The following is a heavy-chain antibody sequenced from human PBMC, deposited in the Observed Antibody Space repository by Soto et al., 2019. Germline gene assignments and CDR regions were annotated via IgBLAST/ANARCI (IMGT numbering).Heavy chain of an antibody. D-gene: IGHD4-17*01. J-gene: IGHJ4*02. CDR3: ARQRTTVVTQAYFDH. V-gene: IGHV4-39*01. CDR2: IYYSGRS. CDR1: GGSITSSSYY. Sequence: SETLSLTCAVSGGSITSSSYYWGWIRHPPGKGLEWIGGIYYSGRSYYNPSLKSRVTMSVDTSKNQFSLTLNSVTAADAAVYYCARQRTTVVTQAYFDHWGQGTLVTSPQ.